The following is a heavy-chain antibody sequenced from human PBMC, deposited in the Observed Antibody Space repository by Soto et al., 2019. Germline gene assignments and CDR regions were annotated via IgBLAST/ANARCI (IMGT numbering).Heavy chain of an antibody. J-gene: IGHJ3*02. Sequence: QVQLVQSGAEVKKPGASVKVSCKASGYTFTRYGISWVRQAPGQGLEWMGWISAYNGNTNYAQKLQGRVTMTTDTSTSPAYMELRSLRSDDTAVYYCARGGSYYGDVIHGAFDIWGQGTMVTVSS. D-gene: IGHD1-26*01. V-gene: IGHV1-18*01. CDR2: ISAYNGNT. CDR3: ARGGSYYGDVIHGAFDI. CDR1: GYTFTRYG.